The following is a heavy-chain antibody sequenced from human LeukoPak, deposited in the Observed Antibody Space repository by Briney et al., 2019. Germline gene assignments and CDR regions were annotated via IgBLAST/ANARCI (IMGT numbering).Heavy chain of an antibody. CDR1: GFTFSSYS. CDR3: AKDLNLEWLSYYYYYGMDV. D-gene: IGHD3-3*01. CDR2: ISSSSSYI. V-gene: IGHV3-21*04. J-gene: IGHJ6*02. Sequence: GGSLRLSCAASGFTFSSYSMNWVRQAPGKGLEWVSSISSSSSYIYYADSVKGRFTISRDNAKNSLYLQMNSLRAEDTAVYYCAKDLNLEWLSYYYYYGMDVWGQGTTVTVSS.